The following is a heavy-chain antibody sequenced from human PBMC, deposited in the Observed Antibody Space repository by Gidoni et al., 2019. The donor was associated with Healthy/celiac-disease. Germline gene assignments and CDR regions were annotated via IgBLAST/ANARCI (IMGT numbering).Heavy chain of an antibody. J-gene: IGHJ6*02. CDR2: IRSKAYGGTT. V-gene: IGHV3-49*03. CDR1: GFTFGDYA. Sequence: AASGFTFGDYAMSWFRQAPGKGLEWVGFIRSKAYGGTTEYAASVKGRFTISRDDSKSIAYLQMNSLKTEDTAVYYCTRGEVSGGYSYGGDGMDVWGQGTTVTVSS. D-gene: IGHD5-18*01. CDR3: TRGEVSGGYSYGGDGMDV.